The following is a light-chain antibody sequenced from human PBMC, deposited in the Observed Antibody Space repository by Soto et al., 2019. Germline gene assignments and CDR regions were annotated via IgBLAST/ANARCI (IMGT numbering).Light chain of an antibody. V-gene: IGKV1-5*01. J-gene: IGKJ2*01. CDR1: QSISSW. CDR3: QQYNSYSYT. CDR2: DAS. Sequence: DIQMTQSPSTLSASVGDRVTIPCRASQSISSWLAWYQQKPGKAPKLLIYDASSLESGVPSRFSGSGSGTEFTLTISSLQPDDFATYYCQQYNSYSYTVGQGTKLEIK.